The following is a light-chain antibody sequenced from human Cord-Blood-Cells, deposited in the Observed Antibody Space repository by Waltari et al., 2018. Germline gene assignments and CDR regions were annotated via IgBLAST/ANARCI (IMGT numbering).Light chain of an antibody. CDR3: QQLYT. V-gene: IGKV1-5*03. Sequence: DIQMTQSPSTLSASVGDRVTITCRASQSISSWLAWYQQKPGKAPKLLIYKASSLESGDPSRFSGSGSGTEFTLTISSLQPDDFATYYCQQLYTFGQGTKLEIK. CDR2: KAS. CDR1: QSISSW. J-gene: IGKJ2*01.